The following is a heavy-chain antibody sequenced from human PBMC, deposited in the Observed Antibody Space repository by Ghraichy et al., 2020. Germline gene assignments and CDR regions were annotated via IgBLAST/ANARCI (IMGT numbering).Heavy chain of an antibody. CDR1: GGSFSGYY. V-gene: IGHV4-34*01. D-gene: IGHD3-3*01. CDR3: ARGKRDFWSGYYPSRLYYFDY. CDR2: INHSGST. J-gene: IGHJ4*02. Sequence: SETLSLTCAVYGGSFSGYYWSWIRQPPGKGLEWIGEINHSGSTNYNPSLKSRVTISVDTSKNQFSLKLSSVTAADTAVYYCARGKRDFWSGYYPSRLYYFDYWGQGTLVTVSS.